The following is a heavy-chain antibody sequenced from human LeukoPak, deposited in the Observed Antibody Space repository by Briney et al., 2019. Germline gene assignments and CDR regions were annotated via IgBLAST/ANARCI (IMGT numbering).Heavy chain of an antibody. CDR2: INPNSGGT. J-gene: IGHJ4*02. Sequence: ASVKVSCKPSGYTFTGYYMHWVRQAPGQGLEWMGWINPNSGGTNYAQKFQGRVTMTRDTSISTAYMELSSLRSDDTAMYYCAREWEIVVVPATPAYWGQGSLLTVSS. D-gene: IGHD2-2*01. CDR1: GYTFTGYY. CDR3: AREWEIVVVPATPAY. V-gene: IGHV1-2*02.